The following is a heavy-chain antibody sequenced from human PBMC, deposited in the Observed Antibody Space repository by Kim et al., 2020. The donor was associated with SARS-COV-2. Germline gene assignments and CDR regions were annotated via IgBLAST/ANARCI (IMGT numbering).Heavy chain of an antibody. CDR3: ARDFEAPSGGRDPTYLTTSI. Sequence: SVKVSCKASGGTFSSYAISWVRQAPGQGLEWMGGIIPIFGTANYAQKFQGRVTITADESTSTAYMELSSLRSEDTAVYYCARDFEAPSGGRDPTYLTTSIWGQGTLVTVSS. D-gene: IGHD3-9*01. V-gene: IGHV1-69*13. CDR2: IIPIFGTA. CDR1: GGTFSSYA. J-gene: IGHJ4*02.